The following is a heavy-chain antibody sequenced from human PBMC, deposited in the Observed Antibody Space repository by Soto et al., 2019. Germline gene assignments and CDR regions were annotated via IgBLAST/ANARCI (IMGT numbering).Heavy chain of an antibody. J-gene: IGHJ6*02. D-gene: IGHD2-15*01. V-gene: IGHV4-31*03. Sequence: QVQLQESGPGLVKPSQTLSLTCTVSGGSISSGGYYWSWIRQHPGKGLEWIGYIYYSGSTYYNPSLKRRVTISVDKSKNQFSLKLSSVTAADTAVYYCASGSGGSSYYYGMDVWGQGTTVTVSS. CDR1: GGSISSGGYY. CDR3: ASGSGGSSYYYGMDV. CDR2: IYYSGST.